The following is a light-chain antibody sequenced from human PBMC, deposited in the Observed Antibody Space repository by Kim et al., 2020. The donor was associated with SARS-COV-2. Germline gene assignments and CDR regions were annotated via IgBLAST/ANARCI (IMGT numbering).Light chain of an antibody. CDR2: GAS. CDR3: LQHNSYPIT. CDR1: QDIRND. V-gene: IGKV1-17*01. Sequence: ASVGDRVTITCRARQDIRNDLGWYQQNPGRAPKRVIYGASSLQSGVPSRFSGSGSGTEFTLTISSLQPEDFATYFCLQHNSYPITFGQGTRLEIK. J-gene: IGKJ5*01.